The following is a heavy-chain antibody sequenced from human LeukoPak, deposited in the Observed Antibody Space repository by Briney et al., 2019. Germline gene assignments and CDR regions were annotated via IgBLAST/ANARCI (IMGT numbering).Heavy chain of an antibody. CDR2: IYYSGST. Sequence: SETLSLTCTVSGGSISSSSYYWGWIRQPPGKGLEWIGSIYYSGSTYYNPSLKSRVTISVDTSKNQSSLKLSSVTAADTAVYCCARKGAYFDLWGRGTLVTVSS. J-gene: IGHJ2*01. CDR3: ARKGAYFDL. V-gene: IGHV4-39*01. D-gene: IGHD1-26*01. CDR1: GGSISSSSYY.